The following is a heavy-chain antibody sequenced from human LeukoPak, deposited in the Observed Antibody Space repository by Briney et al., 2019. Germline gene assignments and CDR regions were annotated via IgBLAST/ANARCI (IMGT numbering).Heavy chain of an antibody. J-gene: IGHJ4*02. CDR2: ISYDGSNK. Sequence: QPGGSLRLSCAASGFTFSSYAMHWVRQAPGKGLEWVAVISYDGSNKYYADSVKGRFTISRDNSKNTLYLQMNSLRAEDTAVYYCAKVGGDYGGNIDYWGQGTLVTVSS. V-gene: IGHV3-30-3*01. CDR1: GFTFSSYA. CDR3: AKVGGDYGGNIDY. D-gene: IGHD4-23*01.